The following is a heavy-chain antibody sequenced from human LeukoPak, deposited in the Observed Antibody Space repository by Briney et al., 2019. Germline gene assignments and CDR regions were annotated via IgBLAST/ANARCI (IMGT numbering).Heavy chain of an antibody. J-gene: IGHJ4*02. D-gene: IGHD3-22*01. Sequence: SETLSLTCTVSGGSISSYYWSWIRQPPGKGLECIGYIYYSGSTNYNPSLKSRVTISVDTTKNQFSLKLSSVTAADTAVYYCARRTYFYDSSGYYFDYWGQGTLVTVSS. CDR1: GGSISSYY. V-gene: IGHV4-59*01. CDR3: ARRTYFYDSSGYYFDY. CDR2: IYYSGST.